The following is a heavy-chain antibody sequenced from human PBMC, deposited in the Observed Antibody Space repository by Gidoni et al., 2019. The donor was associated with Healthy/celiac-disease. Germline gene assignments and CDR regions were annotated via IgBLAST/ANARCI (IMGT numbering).Heavy chain of an antibody. CDR1: GGSISSGSYY. D-gene: IGHD3-10*01. J-gene: IGHJ6*02. V-gene: IGHV4-61*02. Sequence: QVQLQESGPGLVKPSQTLSLTCTVSGGSISSGSYYWSWLRQPAGKGLEWIGRIYTSGSTNYNPSLKSRVTISVDTSKNQFSLKLSSVTAADTAVYYCARGNGSGSYYRGYYYGMDVWGQGTTVTVSS. CDR2: IYTSGST. CDR3: ARGNGSGSYYRGYYYGMDV.